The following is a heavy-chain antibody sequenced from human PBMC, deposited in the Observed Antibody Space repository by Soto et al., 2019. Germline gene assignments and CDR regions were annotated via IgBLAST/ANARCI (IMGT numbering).Heavy chain of an antibody. CDR3: AREASTTPEYNWFDP. CDR1: GYTFTSYY. J-gene: IGHJ5*02. Sequence: GASVKVSCTASGYTFTSYYMHWVRQAPGQGLEWMGIINPSGGSTSYAQKFQGRVTMTRDTSTSTVYMELSSLRSEDTAVYYCAREASTTPEYNWFDPWGQGTLVTVSS. V-gene: IGHV1-46*01. D-gene: IGHD1-1*01. CDR2: INPSGGST.